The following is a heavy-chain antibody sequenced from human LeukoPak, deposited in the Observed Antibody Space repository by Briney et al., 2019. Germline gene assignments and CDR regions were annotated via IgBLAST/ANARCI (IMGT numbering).Heavy chain of an antibody. Sequence: GGSLRLSCSASGFTFSSYAMHWVRQAPGKGLEYVSAISSNGGSTYYADSVKGRFTISRDNSKNTLYLQMSSLRAEDTAVYYCVKDRVGGYEVLARGYFDYWAREPWSPSPQ. D-gene: IGHD5-12*01. CDR2: ISSNGGST. V-gene: IGHV3-64D*06. CDR3: VKDRVGGYEVLARGYFDY. J-gene: IGHJ4*02. CDR1: GFTFSSYA.